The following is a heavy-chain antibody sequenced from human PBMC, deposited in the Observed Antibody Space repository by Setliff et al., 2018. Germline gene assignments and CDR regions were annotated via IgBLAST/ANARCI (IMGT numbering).Heavy chain of an antibody. CDR3: AASVGGAPFYYGLDV. CDR2: IIPVFGTA. J-gene: IGHJ6*02. V-gene: IGHV1-69*13. CDR1: GGTFRTDG. Sequence: GASVKVSCKASGGTFRTDGFNWVRQAPGQGLEWMGRIIPVFGTAKYVQKFQGRVTISADESARTAYMELSSLRFEDTALYSCAASVGGAPFYYGLDVWGQGTTVTVSS. D-gene: IGHD2-15*01.